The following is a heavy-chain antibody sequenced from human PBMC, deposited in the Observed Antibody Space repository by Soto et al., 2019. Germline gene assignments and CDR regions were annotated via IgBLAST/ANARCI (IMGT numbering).Heavy chain of an antibody. J-gene: IGHJ4*02. V-gene: IGHV3-30*18. CDR2: ISYDGIDK. CDR3: VKDLREMATIRPAY. Sequence: GGSLRLSCAASGFTFSNFGIHWVRQAPGKGLEWVAVISYDGIDKNYADSVKGRFTISRENSKNMVYLQMTSLRAEETAVYYCVKDLREMATIRPAYWGQGSLVTVSS. CDR1: GFTFSNFG. D-gene: IGHD5-12*01.